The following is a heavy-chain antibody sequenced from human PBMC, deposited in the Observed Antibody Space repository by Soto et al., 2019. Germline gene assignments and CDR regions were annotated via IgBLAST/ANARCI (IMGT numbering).Heavy chain of an antibody. V-gene: IGHV4-34*01. Sequence: SETLSLTCAVSGGSFRGYFWSWIRQSPAKGLEWIGEINDSGNTYYNPSFKSRLTISVDTSASQISLRLTSVTAADSAVYYCQGGDFWGQGTRVTVSS. CDR1: GGSFRGYF. CDR3: QGGDF. J-gene: IGHJ4*02. D-gene: IGHD3-16*01. CDR2: INDSGNT.